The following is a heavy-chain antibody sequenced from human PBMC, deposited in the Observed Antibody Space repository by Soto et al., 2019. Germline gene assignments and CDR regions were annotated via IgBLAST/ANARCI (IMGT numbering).Heavy chain of an antibody. CDR2: IKQDESEK. D-gene: IGHD5-12*01. CDR1: GFTFGNYW. CDR3: ARVTTRGYTGHAFDY. J-gene: IGHJ4*02. Sequence: GGSLRLSCAASGFTFGNYWMSWVRQAPGKGLEWVANIKQDESEKYYVDSVKGRFTVSRDNAKNSLYLQMNSLRAEDAAVYYCARVTTRGYTGHAFDYWGQGTLVTVSS. V-gene: IGHV3-7*01.